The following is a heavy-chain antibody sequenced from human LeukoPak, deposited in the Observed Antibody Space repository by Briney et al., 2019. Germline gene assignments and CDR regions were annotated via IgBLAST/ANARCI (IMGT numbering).Heavy chain of an antibody. D-gene: IGHD3-22*01. Sequence: ASVKVSCKASGGTFSSYAISWVRQAPGQGLEWMGWINAGNGNTKYSQKFQGRVTITRDTSASTAYMELSSLRSEDTAVYYCARDSSGYFYPKGLDYWGQGTLVTVSS. CDR2: INAGNGNT. CDR1: GGTFSSYA. J-gene: IGHJ4*02. CDR3: ARDSSGYFYPKGLDY. V-gene: IGHV1-3*01.